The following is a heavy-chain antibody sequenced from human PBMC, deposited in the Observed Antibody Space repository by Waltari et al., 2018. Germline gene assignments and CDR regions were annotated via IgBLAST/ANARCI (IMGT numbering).Heavy chain of an antibody. CDR1: GGSISSSSYY. CDR3: ARNPGIAAATDY. V-gene: IGHV4-39*01. CDR2: IYYSGST. D-gene: IGHD6-13*01. J-gene: IGHJ4*02. Sequence: QLQLQESGPGLVKPSETLSLTCTVSGGSISSSSYYWGWIRQPPGKGLEWIGSIYYSGSTYYNPSLKSRGTISVDTSKNQFSLKLSSVTAADTAVYYCARNPGIAAATDYWGQGTLVTVSS.